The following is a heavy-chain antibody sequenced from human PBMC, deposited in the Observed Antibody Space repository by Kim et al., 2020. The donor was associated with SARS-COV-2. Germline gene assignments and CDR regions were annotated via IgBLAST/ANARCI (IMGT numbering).Heavy chain of an antibody. J-gene: IGHJ1*01. CDR3: ARGQRHYYGSGSYFPH. V-gene: IGHV4-34*01. Sequence: SETLSLTCAVYGGSFSGYYWSWIRQPPGKGLEWIGEINHSGSTNYNPSLKSRVTISVDTSKNQFSLKLSSVTAADTAVYYCARGQRHYYGSGSYFPHWGRGTLVTVSS. CDR2: INHSGST. CDR1: GGSFSGYY. D-gene: IGHD3-10*01.